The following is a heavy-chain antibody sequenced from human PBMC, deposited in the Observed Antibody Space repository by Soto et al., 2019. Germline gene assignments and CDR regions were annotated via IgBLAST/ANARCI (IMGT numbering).Heavy chain of an antibody. J-gene: IGHJ4*02. V-gene: IGHV3-48*02. CDR1: GFTFSSHS. Sequence: GGSLRPSCAASGFTFSSHSMNWVRQAPGKGLEWVSYISSSSSTIYYADSVKGRFTISRDNAENSLYLQMNSLRDEDTAVYYCARGAPSSGYYQPIDYWGQGTLVTVSS. CDR2: ISSSSSTI. D-gene: IGHD3-22*01. CDR3: ARGAPSSGYYQPIDY.